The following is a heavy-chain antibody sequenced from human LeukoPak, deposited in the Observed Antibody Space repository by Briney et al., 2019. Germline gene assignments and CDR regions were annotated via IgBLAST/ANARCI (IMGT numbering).Heavy chain of an antibody. V-gene: IGHV5-51*01. CDR3: ARRGTMIRGVM. Sequence: GESLKISCQGVGYSFTTYLIGWGRQMPGEGLEWRGIISPADSDTRYRASFQGQVTISADKFRSAAHLPWSTLKDSDTAIYYCARRGTMIRGVMWGQGTLVTVSS. D-gene: IGHD3-10*01. J-gene: IGHJ4*02. CDR2: ISPADSDT. CDR1: GYSFTTYL.